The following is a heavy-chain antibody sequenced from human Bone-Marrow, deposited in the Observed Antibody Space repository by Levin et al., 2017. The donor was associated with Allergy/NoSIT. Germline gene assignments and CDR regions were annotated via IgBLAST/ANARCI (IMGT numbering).Heavy chain of an antibody. J-gene: IGHJ6*02. CDR1: GGSISSSSYY. V-gene: IGHV4-39*07. Sequence: GSLRLSCTVSGGSISSSSYYWGWIRQPPGKGLEWIGSIYYSGSTYYNPSLKSRVTISVDTSKNQFSLKLSSVTAADTAVYYCARAPGGDTFSVWGQGTTVTVSS. CDR3: ARAPGGDTFSV. CDR2: IYYSGST. D-gene: IGHD2-21*02.